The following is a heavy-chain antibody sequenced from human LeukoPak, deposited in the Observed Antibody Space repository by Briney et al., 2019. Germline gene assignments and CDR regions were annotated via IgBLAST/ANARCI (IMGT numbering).Heavy chain of an antibody. V-gene: IGHV3-23*01. CDR3: AKDPTLDSEFDY. CDR1: GFTFSSYA. J-gene: IGHJ4*02. CDR2: ISGSGGST. D-gene: IGHD3-9*01. Sequence: DPGGSLRLSCAASGFTFSSYAMSWVRQAPGKGLEWVSAISGSGGSTYYADSVKGRFTISRDNSKNTLYLQVNSLRAEDTAVYYCAKDPTLDSEFDYWGQGTLVTVSS.